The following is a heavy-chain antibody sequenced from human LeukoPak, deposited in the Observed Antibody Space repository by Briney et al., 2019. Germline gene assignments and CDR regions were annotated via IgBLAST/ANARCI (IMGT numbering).Heavy chain of an antibody. J-gene: IGHJ4*02. D-gene: IGHD3-3*01. V-gene: IGHV1-2*02. CDR1: GYTFTGYY. CDR3: ARDWANTIFGVVPYFDY. CDR2: INPNSGGT. Sequence: ASVKVSCKASGYTFTGYYMHWVRQAPGQGLEWMGWINPNSGGTNYAQKFQGRVTMTRDTSISTAYMELSRLRSDDTAVYYCARDWANTIFGVVPYFDYWGQGTLVTVSS.